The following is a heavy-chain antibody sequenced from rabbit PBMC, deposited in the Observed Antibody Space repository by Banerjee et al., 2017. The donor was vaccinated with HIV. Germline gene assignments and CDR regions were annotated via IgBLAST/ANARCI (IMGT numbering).Heavy chain of an antibody. CDR2: IYGGKGST. D-gene: IGHD6-1*01. CDR3: ARPGVAGYGYAIYFNL. J-gene: IGHJ4*01. Sequence: QSLEETGGGLVQPGGSLTLSCKASGFDISSYSIGWVRQAPGKGLEWIGIIYGGKGSTDYASWVNGRFTISSDNAQNTVDLQMNSLTAADTATYFCARPGVAGYGYAIYFNLWGQGTLVTVS. CDR1: GFDISSYS. V-gene: IGHV1S7*01.